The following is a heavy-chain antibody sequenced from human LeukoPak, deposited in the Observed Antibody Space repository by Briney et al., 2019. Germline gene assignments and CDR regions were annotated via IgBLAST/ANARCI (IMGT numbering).Heavy chain of an antibody. CDR3: ARLREIPVFGVVTKSTSYFDY. V-gene: IGHV3-7*01. J-gene: IGHJ4*02. Sequence: GGSLRLSCTASEFTVSDNYMSWVRQAPGKGLEWVANIKEDGSEKRDVDSVKGRSTISRDNAKNSLYLQMNSLRAEDTAVYYCARLREIPVFGVVTKSTSYFDYWGQGTLVTVSS. D-gene: IGHD3-3*01. CDR2: IKEDGSEK. CDR1: EFTVSDNY.